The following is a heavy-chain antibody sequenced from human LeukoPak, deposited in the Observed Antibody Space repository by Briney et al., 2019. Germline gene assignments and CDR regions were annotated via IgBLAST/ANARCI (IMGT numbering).Heavy chain of an antibody. V-gene: IGHV1-3*03. Sequence: ASVKVSCKTSGYTFTSYAIHWVRQAPGQRIEWMGWINAGTGNGKNSPDFQGRITITRDTSASTAYMELSSLRSEDTAVYYCARSRGIAVAGIDYWGQGTLVTVSS. J-gene: IGHJ4*02. CDR3: ARSRGIAVAGIDY. CDR1: GYTFTSYA. CDR2: INAGTGNG. D-gene: IGHD6-19*01.